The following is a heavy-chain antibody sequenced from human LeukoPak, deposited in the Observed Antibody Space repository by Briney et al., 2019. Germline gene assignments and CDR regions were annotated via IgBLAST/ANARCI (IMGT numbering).Heavy chain of an antibody. CDR1: GFTFGDYA. CDR3: AKDRCSNGIGCYYYYMEV. J-gene: IGHJ6*03. CDR2: ISGSGGST. D-gene: IGHD2-8*01. V-gene: IGHV3-23*01. Sequence: GGSLRLSCTASGFTFGDYAMSWVRQAPGKGLEWVSAISGSGGSTYYADSVKGRFTISRDNSKNTLYLQMNSLRTEDTAVYYCAKDRCSNGIGCYYYYMEVWGKGTTVTISS.